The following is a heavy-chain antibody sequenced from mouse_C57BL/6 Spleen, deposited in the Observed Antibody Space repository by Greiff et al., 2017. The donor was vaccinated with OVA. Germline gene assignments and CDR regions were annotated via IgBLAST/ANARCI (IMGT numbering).Heavy chain of an antibody. V-gene: IGHV1-50*01. CDR2: VDPADSYT. Sequence: QVQLQQPGAELVKPGASVKLSCKASGYTFTSYWMQWVKQRPGQGLEWIGEVDPADSYTNYNQKFKGKATLTVDTSSSTAYMQLSSMTSEDSAVDYCARRGYDSSSPGYAMDDCGGGATVTVAS. CDR3: ARRGYDSSSPGYAMDD. CDR1: GYTFTSYW. D-gene: IGHD1-1*01. J-gene: IGHJ4*01.